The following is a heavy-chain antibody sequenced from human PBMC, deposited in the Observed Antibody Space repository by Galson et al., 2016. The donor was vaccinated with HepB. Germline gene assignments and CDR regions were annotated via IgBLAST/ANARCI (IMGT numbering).Heavy chain of an antibody. V-gene: IGHV3-21*04. J-gene: IGHJ4*02. CDR3: GGHGGHSA. CDR1: GFTFSSYS. D-gene: IGHD2-15*01. Sequence: SLRLSCAASGFTFSSYSMNWVRQAPGKGLEWVSDIGGSDGYTYYADSVKGRFTISRDNSKNIVYLQMNSLRAEDTAIYYCGGHGGHSAWGQGTLVTVSS. CDR2: IGGSDGYT.